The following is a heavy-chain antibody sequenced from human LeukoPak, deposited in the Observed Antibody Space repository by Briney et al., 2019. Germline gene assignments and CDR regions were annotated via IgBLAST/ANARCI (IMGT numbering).Heavy chain of an antibody. D-gene: IGHD2-2*01. CDR2: ISSSSSYI. Sequence: GGSLRLSCGASGFTFSSYSMNWVRQAPGKGLEWVSPISSSSSYIYYADSVKGRFTISRDNAKNSLYLQMNSLRAEDTAVYYCAREYELVGAFDIWGQGTMVTVSS. CDR1: GFTFSSYS. J-gene: IGHJ3*02. V-gene: IGHV3-21*01. CDR3: AREYELVGAFDI.